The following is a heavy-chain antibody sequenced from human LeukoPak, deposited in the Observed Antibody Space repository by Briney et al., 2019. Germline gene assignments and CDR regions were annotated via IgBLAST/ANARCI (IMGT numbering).Heavy chain of an antibody. Sequence: GGSLRLSCAASGFKFDDYAMYWVRQAPGKGLEWVSGVSWNRNPIDYADSVKGRFTISRDNAKKSLFLQMNSLRPEDTALYYCAKENYDILTGYKGYGMDVWGQGTTVTVSS. CDR1: GFKFDDYA. V-gene: IGHV3-9*01. CDR2: VSWNRNPI. CDR3: AKENYDILTGYKGYGMDV. J-gene: IGHJ6*02. D-gene: IGHD3-9*01.